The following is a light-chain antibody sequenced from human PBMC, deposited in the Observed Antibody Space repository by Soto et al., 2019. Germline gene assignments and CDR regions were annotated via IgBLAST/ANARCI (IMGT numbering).Light chain of an antibody. V-gene: IGKV3-15*01. CDR3: QQYNNWPQT. CDR2: GAS. Sequence: EAVLTQSPATLSVSPGERATLSCRASQSVATNLAWYQQRPGQAPRLLIYGASKRASGLPARFRGSGSGTEFTLNITSLQSEDFAVYYCQQYNNWPQTFGQGTKVEIK. CDR1: QSVATN. J-gene: IGKJ1*01.